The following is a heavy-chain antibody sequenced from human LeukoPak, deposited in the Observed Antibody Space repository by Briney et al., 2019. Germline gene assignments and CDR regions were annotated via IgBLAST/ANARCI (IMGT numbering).Heavy chain of an antibody. D-gene: IGHD5-18*01. CDR2: INWNGGST. CDR3: ARDRSPNYTAMDN. J-gene: IGHJ4*02. Sequence: GGSLRLSCAASGFTFSSYSMSWVRQAPGKGLEWVSGINWNGGSTGYADSVKGRFTISRDNAKNSLYLQMNSLRAEDTALYYCARDRSPNYTAMDNWGQGTLVTVSS. CDR1: GFTFSSYS. V-gene: IGHV3-20*04.